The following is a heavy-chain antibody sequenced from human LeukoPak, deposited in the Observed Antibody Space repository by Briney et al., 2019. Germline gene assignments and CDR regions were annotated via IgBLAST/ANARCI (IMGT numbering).Heavy chain of an antibody. D-gene: IGHD2-2*01. V-gene: IGHV1-69*13. J-gene: IGHJ6*03. Sequence: SVKVSCKASGGTFNSYPISWVRQAPGQGLEWMGGIIPIFGTANYAQKLQGRVTITADESTSTAYMELSSLGSEDTAVYYCARGTGPQLPYYYYYMDVWGKGTTVTISS. CDR3: ARGTGPQLPYYYYYMDV. CDR1: GGTFNSYP. CDR2: IIPIFGTA.